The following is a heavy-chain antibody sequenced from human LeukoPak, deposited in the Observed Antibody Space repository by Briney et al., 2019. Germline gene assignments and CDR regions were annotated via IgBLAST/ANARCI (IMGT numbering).Heavy chain of an antibody. J-gene: IGHJ4*02. D-gene: IGHD2-15*01. CDR2: ISAYNGNT. Sequence: ASVKVSCKASGYTFTSYVINWVRQAPGQGLEWMGWISAYNGNTNYAQKLQGRVTMTTDTSTSTVYMELRSLRAEDTAVYYCARDPGDFYCSSGSCPNYFDYWGQGILVTVSS. CDR1: GYTFTSYV. CDR3: ARDPGDFYCSSGSCPNYFDY. V-gene: IGHV1-18*01.